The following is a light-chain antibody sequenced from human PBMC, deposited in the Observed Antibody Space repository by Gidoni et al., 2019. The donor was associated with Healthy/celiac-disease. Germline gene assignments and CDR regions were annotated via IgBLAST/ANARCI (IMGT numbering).Light chain of an antibody. Sequence: QPALTQPASVSASPGQSIPISCTGTSSDVGSYNLVSWYQQHPGKAPKLMIYEGSKRPSGVSNRFSGSKSGNTASLTISGLQAEDEADYYCCSYAGSSTFVVFGGGTKLTVL. CDR3: CSYAGSSTFVV. CDR2: EGS. J-gene: IGLJ2*01. CDR1: SSDVGSYNL. V-gene: IGLV2-23*03.